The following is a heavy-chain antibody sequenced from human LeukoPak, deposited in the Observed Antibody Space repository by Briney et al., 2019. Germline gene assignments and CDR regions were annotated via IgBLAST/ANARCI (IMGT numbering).Heavy chain of an antibody. CDR3: ARVDSSGWYYFDY. D-gene: IGHD6-19*01. CDR2: IIPIFGTA. CDR1: GGTFNSDA. V-gene: IGHV1-69*13. Sequence: ASVKVSCKASGGTFNSDAISWVRQAPGQGLEWMGGIIPIFGTANYAQKFLDRLTITADESTSTAYMELNSLRSEDTAVYYCARVDSSGWYYFDYWGQGTLVTVSS. J-gene: IGHJ4*02.